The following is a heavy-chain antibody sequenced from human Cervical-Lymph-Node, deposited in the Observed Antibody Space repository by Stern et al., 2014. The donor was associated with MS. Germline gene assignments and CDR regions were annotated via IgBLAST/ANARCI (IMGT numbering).Heavy chain of an antibody. CDR2: ISTYTGDT. CDR3: ARDVVIVVALHNWFDP. CDR1: GYTFPNYG. V-gene: IGHV1-18*01. Sequence: VQLLESGAEVKKPGASVKVSCKASGYTFPNYGISWVRQAPGKGLEWMGWISTYTGDTHYAQKFQGRVTMTTDTSTTTAYMELRSLRSDDTAVYYCARDVVIVVALHNWFDPWGQGTLVTVSS. J-gene: IGHJ5*02. D-gene: IGHD2-15*01.